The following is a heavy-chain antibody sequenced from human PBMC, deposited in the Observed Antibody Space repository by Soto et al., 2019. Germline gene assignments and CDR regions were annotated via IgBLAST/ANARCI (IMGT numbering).Heavy chain of an antibody. CDR3: ARDKSVHWSSTSCDYDYYYYYYGMDV. CDR1: GFTFSSYS. Sequence: EVQLVESGGGLVKPGGSLRLSCAASGFTFSSYSMNWVRQAPGKGLEWVSSISSSSSYIYYADSVKGRFTISRDNAKNPLYMQMKSLRAEDTAVYYCARDKSVHWSSTSCDYDYYYYYYGMDVLGQGTTVTVSS. J-gene: IGHJ6*02. CDR2: ISSSSSYI. D-gene: IGHD2-2*01. V-gene: IGHV3-21*01.